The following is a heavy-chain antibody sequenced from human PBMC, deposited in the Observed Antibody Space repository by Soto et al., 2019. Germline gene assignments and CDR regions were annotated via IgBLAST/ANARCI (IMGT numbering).Heavy chain of an antibody. V-gene: IGHV3-74*01. D-gene: IGHD6-6*01. Sequence: PGGSLRLSCGASGFTFTNFWMHWVRQVPGKGLVWVSRIDTSGTSTSYADSVKGRFTISRDNSKNTLYLQMNSLRAEDTAVYYCAKDRVAAQRVNWFDPWGQGTLVTVSS. CDR3: AKDRVAAQRVNWFDP. CDR1: GFTFTNFW. CDR2: IDTSGTST. J-gene: IGHJ5*02.